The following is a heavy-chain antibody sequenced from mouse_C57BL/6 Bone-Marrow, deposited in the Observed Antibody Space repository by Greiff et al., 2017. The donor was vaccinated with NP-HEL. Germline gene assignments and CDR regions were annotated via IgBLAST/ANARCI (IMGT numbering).Heavy chain of an antibody. V-gene: IGHV10-3*01. CDR2: IRSKSSNYAT. J-gene: IGHJ2*01. CDR1: GFTFNTYA. D-gene: IGHD2-5*01. Sequence: EVQLVESGGGLVQPKGSMKLSCAASGFTFNTYAMHWVRQAPGKGLEWVARIRSKSSNYATYYADSVKDRFTISRDDSQSMLYLQMNNLKTEDTAMYYCVRDRDSNSYFDYWGQGTTLTVSS. CDR3: VRDRDSNSYFDY.